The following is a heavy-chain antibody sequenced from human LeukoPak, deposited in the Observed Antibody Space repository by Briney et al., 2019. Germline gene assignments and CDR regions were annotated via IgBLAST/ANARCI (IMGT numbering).Heavy chain of an antibody. V-gene: IGHV1-18*01. D-gene: IGHD3-10*01. Sequence: ASVKVSCKASGYTFNGYGINWVRRAPGQGLEWLGWISPYKDTPYYTQQVQGRVTLTIDTSTSTAHMELRSLRSDDTAVYYCARADGGYYYYYMDVWGKGTTVTVSS. J-gene: IGHJ6*03. CDR1: GYTFNGYG. CDR3: ARADGGYYYYYMDV. CDR2: ISPYKDTP.